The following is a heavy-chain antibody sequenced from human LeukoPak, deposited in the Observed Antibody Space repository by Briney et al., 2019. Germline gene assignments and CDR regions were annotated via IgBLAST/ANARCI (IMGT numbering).Heavy chain of an antibody. CDR3: ARISYSGSSFDY. J-gene: IGHJ4*02. CDR1: GFTFSSSA. CDR2: ISGSGGTT. D-gene: IGHD1-26*01. Sequence: GRSLRLSCAASGFTFSSSAMSWVRQAPGKGLEWVSSISGSGGTTYYVDSVKGRFTCSRDNSRNTLYLQMNSLRAEDTAVYYCARISYSGSSFDYWGQGTLVTVSS. V-gene: IGHV3-23*01.